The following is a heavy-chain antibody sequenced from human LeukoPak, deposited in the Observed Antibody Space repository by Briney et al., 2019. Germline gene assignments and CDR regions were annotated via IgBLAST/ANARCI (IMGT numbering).Heavy chain of an antibody. J-gene: IGHJ4*02. CDR1: GFSFSSYW. CDR2: IKRDGSAK. V-gene: IGHV3-7*01. Sequence: PGGSLRLSCAASGFSFSSYWMSWVRQAPGKGLEWVASIKRDGSAKYYVDSVKGRFNISRDNAKNSLYVQMNSLRAEDTAVYYCARSGAVVFLFDWWGQGSLVTVSS. D-gene: IGHD6-19*01. CDR3: ARSGAVVFLFDW.